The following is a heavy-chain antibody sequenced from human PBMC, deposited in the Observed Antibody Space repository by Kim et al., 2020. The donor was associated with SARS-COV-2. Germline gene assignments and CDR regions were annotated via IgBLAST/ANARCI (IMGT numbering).Heavy chain of an antibody. D-gene: IGHD6-13*01. V-gene: IGHV3-48*04. J-gene: IGHJ5*02. CDR3: ARRVQQLATQNWFDP. CDR2: ISSSSSTV. Sequence: GGSLRLSCAASGFTFSSYSMNWVRQAPGKGLEWVAYISSSSSTVYYADSVEGRFTISRDNAKNSLYLQMNSLRAEDTAVYYCARRVQQLATQNWFDPWG. CDR1: GFTFSSYS.